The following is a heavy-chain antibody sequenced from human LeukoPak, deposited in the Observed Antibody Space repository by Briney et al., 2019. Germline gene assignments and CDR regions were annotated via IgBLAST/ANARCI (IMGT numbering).Heavy chain of an antibody. CDR2: INPNNGGT. J-gene: IGHJ4*02. V-gene: IGHV1-2*02. CDR1: GYTFTVYF. Sequence: ASVKVSCKASGYTFTVYFMHWVRQAPGQGPEWMGWINPNNGGTHYAQRFQGRVTMTRDTSISTAYMELSRLASDDTAVYYCARDIGIAGATTFDYWGQGTLVTVSS. D-gene: IGHD1-26*01. CDR3: ARDIGIAGATTFDY.